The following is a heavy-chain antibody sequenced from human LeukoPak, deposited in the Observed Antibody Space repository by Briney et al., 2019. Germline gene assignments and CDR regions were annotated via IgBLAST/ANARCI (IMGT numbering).Heavy chain of an antibody. Sequence: SETLSLTCAVSSASIGSSHWWSWVRQPPGKGLEWIGEVYHSGDTNYNPSLRSRVTISADKSNNQFSLRLNSVTAADTAVFYCARGEERGSGTVHFDFWGQGILVTVSS. V-gene: IGHV4-4*02. CDR2: VYHSGDT. CDR1: SASIGSSHW. J-gene: IGHJ4*02. D-gene: IGHD3-10*01. CDR3: ARGEERGSGTVHFDF.